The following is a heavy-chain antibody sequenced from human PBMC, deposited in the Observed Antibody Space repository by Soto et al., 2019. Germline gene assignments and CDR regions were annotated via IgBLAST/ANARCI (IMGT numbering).Heavy chain of an antibody. D-gene: IGHD1-26*01. Sequence: RGSLRLSCGASGFTFRASSMSWVRQAPGKGLEWISYISSGSRTIYYADSVKGRCTISRDNAKNSLYLHMYSLRDEDTAVYYCARYHGSGSFPSYLDFWGPGTLVTVSS. CDR1: GFTFRASS. CDR3: ARYHGSGSFPSYLDF. V-gene: IGHV3-48*02. J-gene: IGHJ4*02. CDR2: ISSGSRTI.